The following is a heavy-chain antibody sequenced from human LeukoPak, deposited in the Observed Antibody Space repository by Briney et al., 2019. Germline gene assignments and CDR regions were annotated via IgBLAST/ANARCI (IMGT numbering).Heavy chain of an antibody. CDR3: AKSGLNRFDY. CDR1: GLTINSYS. CDR2: ISSSSSTI. V-gene: IGHV3-48*01. D-gene: IGHD2-15*01. Sequence: GGSLRLSCAASGLTINSYSMNWVRQAPGKGLQWVSYISSSSSTIYYADSVKGRFTISRDNAKNTLYLQMNSLRAEDTAVYYCAKSGLNRFDYWGQGTLVTVSS. J-gene: IGHJ4*02.